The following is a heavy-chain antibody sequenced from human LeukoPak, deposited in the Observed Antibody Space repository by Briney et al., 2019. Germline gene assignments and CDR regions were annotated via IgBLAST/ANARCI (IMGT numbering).Heavy chain of an antibody. Sequence: GGSLRLSCAASGFTFSNAWMSWVRQAPGKGLEWVGRIKSKTDGGTTDYAAPVKGRFNISRNDSKNTLYLQMNSLKTEDTAVYYCTTALGYYGSGSYRPYGYWGQGTLVTVSS. V-gene: IGHV3-15*01. D-gene: IGHD3-10*01. CDR3: TTALGYYGSGSYRPYGY. J-gene: IGHJ4*02. CDR1: GFTFSNAW. CDR2: IKSKTDGGTT.